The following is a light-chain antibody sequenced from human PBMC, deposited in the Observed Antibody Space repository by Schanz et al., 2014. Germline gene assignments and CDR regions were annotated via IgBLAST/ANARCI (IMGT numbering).Light chain of an antibody. V-gene: IGLV1-40*01. J-gene: IGLJ2*01. CDR2: DNS. CDR1: SSNIGAGYG. Sequence: QSVLTQPPSVSGAPGQRVTISCTGSSSNIGAGYGVHWYQQFPGTAPKLLIYDNSRRPSGVPDRFSGSKSGTSGTLAITGLQAEDEAEYYCGSFAGTTNLIFGGGTKLTVL. CDR3: GSFAGTTNLI.